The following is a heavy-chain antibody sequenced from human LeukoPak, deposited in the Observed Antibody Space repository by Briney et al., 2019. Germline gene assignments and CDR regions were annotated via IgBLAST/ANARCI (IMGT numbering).Heavy chain of an antibody. J-gene: IGHJ4*02. CDR3: ARDDLVVVATRFDY. CDR1: GFSFSSYS. Sequence: GGSLRLSCAASGFSFSSYSMNWVRQAPGKGLEWVSSISSSSSYIYCADSVKGRFTISRDNAKNSLYLQMNSLRAEDTAVYYCARDDLVVVATRFDYWGQGTLVTVSS. CDR2: ISSSSSYI. D-gene: IGHD2-15*01. V-gene: IGHV3-21*01.